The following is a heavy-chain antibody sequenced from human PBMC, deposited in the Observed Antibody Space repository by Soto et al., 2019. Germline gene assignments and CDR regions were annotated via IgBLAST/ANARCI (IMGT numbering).Heavy chain of an antibody. CDR1: GGTFSSYA. CDR3: AREGRGKKAGYNGLVSLDY. D-gene: IGHD2-2*02. J-gene: IGHJ4*02. V-gene: IGHV1-69*06. Sequence: SVKVSCKASGGTFSSYAISWVRQAPGQGLEWLGRIIPIFNSTKYAQSFQGRVTITADKSTSTASLELSSLRSDDTAVYYCAREGRGKKAGYNGLVSLDYWGQGTLVTVSS. CDR2: IIPIFNST.